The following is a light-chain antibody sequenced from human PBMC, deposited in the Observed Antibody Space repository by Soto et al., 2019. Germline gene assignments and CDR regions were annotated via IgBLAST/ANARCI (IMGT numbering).Light chain of an antibody. CDR1: SGDVADYNY. Sequence: QSVLTQSASVSGSPGQSITISCTKISGDVADYNYVSWYQQHPGKAPKLMIFEVYNRPSGISNRFSGSKSGNTASLTISGLQAEDEADYFCNSYTNSTTWLFGGGTKLTVL. V-gene: IGLV2-14*01. J-gene: IGLJ3*02. CDR2: EVY. CDR3: NSYTNSTTWL.